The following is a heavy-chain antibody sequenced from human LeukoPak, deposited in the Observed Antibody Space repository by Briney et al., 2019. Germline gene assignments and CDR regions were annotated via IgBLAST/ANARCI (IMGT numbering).Heavy chain of an antibody. J-gene: IGHJ5*02. CDR2: IYHSGST. Sequence: PSETLSLTCTVSGYSISSGYYWGWIRQPPGKGLEWIGSIYHSGSTYYNPSHKSRVTISVDTSKNQFSLKLSSVTAADTAVYYCARSPLHRIVVVPAAVNWFDLWGQGTLVTVSS. V-gene: IGHV4-38-2*02. CDR1: GYSISSGYY. CDR3: ARSPLHRIVVVPAAVNWFDL. D-gene: IGHD2-2*01.